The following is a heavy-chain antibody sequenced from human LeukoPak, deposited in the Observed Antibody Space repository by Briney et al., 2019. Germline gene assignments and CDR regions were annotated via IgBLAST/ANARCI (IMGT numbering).Heavy chain of an antibody. CDR2: IWYDGSNK. D-gene: IGHD5-18*01. CDR1: GFTFSSYG. V-gene: IGHV3-33*08. CDR3: ARGNTAMVT. Sequence: AGSLRLSCAASGFTFSSYGMHWVRQAPAKGLEWVAVIWYDGSNKYYADSVKGRFIISRDNSKNTLYLQMNSLRAEDTAVYYCARGNTAMVTWGQGTLVTVSS. J-gene: IGHJ4*02.